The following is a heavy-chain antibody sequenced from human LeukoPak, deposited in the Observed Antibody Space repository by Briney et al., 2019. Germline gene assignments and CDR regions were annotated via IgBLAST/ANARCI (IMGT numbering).Heavy chain of an antibody. D-gene: IGHD3-22*01. V-gene: IGHV4-39*01. CDR3: AQQRGDSSGYYLDAFDI. CDR1: GGSISSSSYY. Sequence: NPSETLSLTCTVSGGSISSSSYYWGWIRQPPGKGLEWIGSIYYSGSTYYNPSLKSRVTISVDTSKNQFSLKLSSVTAADTAVYYCAQQRGDSSGYYLDAFDIWGQGTMVTVSS. J-gene: IGHJ3*02. CDR2: IYYSGST.